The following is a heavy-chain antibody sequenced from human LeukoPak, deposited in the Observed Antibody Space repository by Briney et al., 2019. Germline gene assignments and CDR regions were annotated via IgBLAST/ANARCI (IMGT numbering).Heavy chain of an antibody. CDR2: IYYSGST. Sequence: SETLSLTCTVSGGSISSSSYYGGWVRQPPGTGVEGVGSIYYSGSTYYNPSLNSRLTISVDPSHNQFSLKLSSVTAADTAVYYCASSDCTNGVCPNGWFDPWGQGTLVTVSS. J-gene: IGHJ5*02. V-gene: IGHV4-39*01. CDR3: ASSDCTNGVCPNGWFDP. D-gene: IGHD2-8*01. CDR1: GGSISSSSYY.